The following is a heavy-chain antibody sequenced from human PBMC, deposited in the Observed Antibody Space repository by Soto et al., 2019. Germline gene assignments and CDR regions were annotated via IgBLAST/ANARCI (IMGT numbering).Heavy chain of an antibody. CDR2: IYYSGST. V-gene: IGHV4-39*01. CDR3: ARHHGGGTTTPLWYFDL. J-gene: IGHJ2*01. CDR1: GGSISSSSYY. D-gene: IGHD4-17*01. Sequence: QLQLQESGPGLVKPSETLSLTCTVSGGSISSSSYYWGWIRQPPGKGLEWIGSIYYSGSTYYNPSLKSRVTISVDTSKTQFSLKLSSVTAADTAVYYCARHHGGGTTTPLWYFDLWGRGTLVTVSS.